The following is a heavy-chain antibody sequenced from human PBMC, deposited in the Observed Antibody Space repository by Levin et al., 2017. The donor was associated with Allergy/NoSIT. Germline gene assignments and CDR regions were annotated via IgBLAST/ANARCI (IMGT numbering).Heavy chain of an antibody. CDR2: IWYDGSNK. V-gene: IGHV3-33*01. CDR1: GFTFSSYG. J-gene: IGHJ4*02. D-gene: IGHD6-13*01. CDR3: ARDPKGYSSSWYFGY. Sequence: PGGSLRLSCAASGFTFSSYGMHWVRQAPGKGLEWVAVIWYDGSNKYYADSVKGRFTISRDNSKNTLYLQMNSLRAEDTAVYYCARDPKGYSSSWYFGYWGQGTLVTVSS.